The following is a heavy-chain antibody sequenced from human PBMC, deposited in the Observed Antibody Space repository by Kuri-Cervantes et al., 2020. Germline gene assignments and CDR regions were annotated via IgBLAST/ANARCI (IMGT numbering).Heavy chain of an antibody. CDR3: VRVGFSQGYNDY. CDR2: INQDGSEK. D-gene: IGHD1-1*01. Sequence: GGSLRLSCAAFGFTFSSYWMSWVRQAPGKGLEWVANINQDGSEKYYVDSVKGRFTISRDNAKNSEYLQMNSLRVEDTAVYYCVRVGFSQGYNDYWGQGTLVTVSS. V-gene: IGHV3-7*01. CDR1: GFTFSSYW. J-gene: IGHJ4*02.